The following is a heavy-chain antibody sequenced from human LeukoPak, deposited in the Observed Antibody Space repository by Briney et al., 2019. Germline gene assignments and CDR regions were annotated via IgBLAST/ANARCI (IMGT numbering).Heavy chain of an antibody. V-gene: IGHV3-23*01. Sequence: GGSLRLSCVASGFTFSNCPMSWVRQAPGQGLEWVTAISGSGGNTYYSDSVKGRFTVSRDNSRNTLYVQMNNLRADDTAVYYCAKERVVGETGTVGFDFWGQGALVTVSS. CDR2: ISGSGGNT. J-gene: IGHJ4*02. D-gene: IGHD4-23*01. CDR1: GFTFSNCP. CDR3: AKERVVGETGTVGFDF.